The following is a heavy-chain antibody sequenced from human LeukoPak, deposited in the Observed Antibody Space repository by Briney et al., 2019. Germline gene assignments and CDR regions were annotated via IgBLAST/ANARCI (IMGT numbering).Heavy chain of an antibody. CDR1: GFTVSSNY. CDR3: ARGLWYYYGSGSYPLDY. Sequence: GGSLRLSCAASGFTVSSNYMSWVRQAPGKGLEWVSVIYSGGSTYYADSVKGRFTISRDNSKNTLYLQMNSLRAEDTAVYYCARGLWYYYGSGSYPLDYWGQGTLVTVSS. CDR2: IYSGGST. D-gene: IGHD3-10*01. J-gene: IGHJ4*02. V-gene: IGHV3-66*01.